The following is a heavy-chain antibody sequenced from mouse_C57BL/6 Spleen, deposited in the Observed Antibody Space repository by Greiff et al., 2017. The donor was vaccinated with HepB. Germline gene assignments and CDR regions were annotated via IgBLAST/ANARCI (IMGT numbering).Heavy chain of an antibody. J-gene: IGHJ1*03. Sequence: VQLQQPGPELVRPGSSVKLSCKASGYTFTSYRMDWVKQRPGQGLEWIGNIYPSASETHYNQKFKDKATLTVEKSSSKAYMQLSSLTSEASAVYYCASGGKSYDYSSCWYFDVWGTGTTVTVSS. CDR1: GYTFTSYR. CDR2: IYPSASET. V-gene: IGHV1-61*01. CDR3: ASGGKSYDYSSCWYFDV. D-gene: IGHD2-4*01.